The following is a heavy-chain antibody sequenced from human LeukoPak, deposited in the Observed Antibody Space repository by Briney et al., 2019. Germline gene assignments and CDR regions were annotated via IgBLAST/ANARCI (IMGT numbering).Heavy chain of an antibody. D-gene: IGHD3-10*01. Sequence: SETLSLTCTVSGGSISSYYWSWIRQAPGKGLEWIGYIYYSGSTNYNPSLKSRVTISVDTSKNQFSLKLSSVTAADTAVYYCARAGDGNYQTYWYFDLWGRGTLVTVS. CDR2: IYYSGST. V-gene: IGHV4-59*12. J-gene: IGHJ2*01. CDR3: ARAGDGNYQTYWYFDL. CDR1: GGSISSYY.